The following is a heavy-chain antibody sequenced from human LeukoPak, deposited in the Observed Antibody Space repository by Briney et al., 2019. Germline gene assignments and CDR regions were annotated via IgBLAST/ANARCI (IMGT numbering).Heavy chain of an antibody. Sequence: ASVTVSCTASGHTFSGNYMHWVRQAPGQGLEWMGWINPNSGGTNYAQKFQGRVTMTRDTSISTAYMELSRLRSDDAAVYYCAGGSGDFSPDYWGQGTLVTVSS. D-gene: IGHD2-15*01. V-gene: IGHV1-2*02. J-gene: IGHJ4*02. CDR1: GHTFSGNY. CDR3: AGGSGDFSPDY. CDR2: INPNSGGT.